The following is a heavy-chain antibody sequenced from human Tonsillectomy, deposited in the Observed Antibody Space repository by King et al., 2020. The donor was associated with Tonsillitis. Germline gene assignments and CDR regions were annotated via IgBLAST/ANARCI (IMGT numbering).Heavy chain of an antibody. D-gene: IGHD3/OR15-3a*01. CDR2: ISGSGGTT. Sequence: VQLVESGGGLVQPGGSLRLSCAASGFTFSNHDMSWVRQAPGKGLEWVSAISGSGGTTYYADSVKGRFTISRDNSNNTLYLQMNSLRAEDTAVYYCAKDPTNWGLGDWGQGTLVTVSS. V-gene: IGHV3-23*04. CDR1: GFTFSNHD. J-gene: IGHJ4*02. CDR3: AKDPTNWGLGD.